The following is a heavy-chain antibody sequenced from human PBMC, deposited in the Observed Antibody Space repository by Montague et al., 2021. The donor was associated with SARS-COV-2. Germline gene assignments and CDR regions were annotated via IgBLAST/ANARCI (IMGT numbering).Heavy chain of an antibody. CDR3: ARGDAVEEDRRAFDI. CDR2: IYYSGNT. Sequence: SETLSLTCTVSGGSISSSSYYWGWIRQPPGKGLEWIGSIYYSGNTYYNPSLKSRVTISVDTSKNQFSLKLRSVTAADTAVYYCARGDAVEEDRRAFDIWGQGTMVTVSS. J-gene: IGHJ6*02. CDR1: GGSISSSSYY. D-gene: IGHD5-24*01. V-gene: IGHV4-39*07.